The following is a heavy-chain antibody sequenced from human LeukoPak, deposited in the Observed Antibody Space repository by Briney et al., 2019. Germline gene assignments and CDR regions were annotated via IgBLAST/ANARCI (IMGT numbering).Heavy chain of an antibody. V-gene: IGHV4-39*01. D-gene: IGHD2-21*02. CDR2: IFNAGST. CDR1: GASISSNTYY. CDR3: ARNMTVILVAERTDAFDI. Sequence: KTSETLSLTCTVSGASISSNTYYWAWIRQSPGKGLEWIGSIFNAGSTFYNPSLTSRVTMSVDTSKNQFSLKLSSVTAPDTAMYYCARNMTVILVAERTDAFDIWGQGTMVTVSS. J-gene: IGHJ3*02.